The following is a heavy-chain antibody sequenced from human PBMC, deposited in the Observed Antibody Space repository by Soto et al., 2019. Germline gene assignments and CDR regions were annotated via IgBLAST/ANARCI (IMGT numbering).Heavy chain of an antibody. CDR1: GYTFTSYA. CDR3: ARDFAPIVGALAYFDY. D-gene: IGHD1-26*01. V-gene: IGHV1-18*01. J-gene: IGHJ4*02. CDR2: ISAYNGNT. Sequence: ASVKVSCKASGYTFTSYAMHWVRQAPGQRLEWMGWISAYNGNTNYAQKLQGRVTMTTDTSTSTAYMELRSLRSDDTAVYYCARDFAPIVGALAYFDYWGQGTLVTVSS.